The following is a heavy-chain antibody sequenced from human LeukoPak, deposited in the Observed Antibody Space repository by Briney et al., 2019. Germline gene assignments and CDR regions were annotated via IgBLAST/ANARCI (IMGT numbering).Heavy chain of an antibody. D-gene: IGHD6-19*01. CDR3: AREVAVAGGWFDP. CDR2: INPNSGGT. V-gene: IGHV1-2*02. Sequence: ASVKVSCKAPGYTFTGYYMHWVRQAPGQGLEWMGWINPNSGGTNYAQKFQGRVTMTRDTSISTAYMELSRLRSDDTAVYYCAREVAVAGGWFDPWGQGTLVTVSS. CDR1: GYTFTGYY. J-gene: IGHJ5*02.